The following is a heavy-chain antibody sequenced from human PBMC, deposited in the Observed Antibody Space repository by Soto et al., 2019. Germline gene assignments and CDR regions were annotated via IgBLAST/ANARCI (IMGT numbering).Heavy chain of an antibody. CDR2: ISSSSTTI. CDR1: GFSFSTNT. Sequence: EVPLVESGGGLVQPGGSLRLSCAASGFSFSTNTMDWVRQAPGKGLEWISYISSSSTTIYYADSVKGRFTISRDNANNSLYLQMNSLRAEDTAVYYCAHYGGRGFWGQGTMVTVSS. CDR3: AHYGGRGF. J-gene: IGHJ3*01. V-gene: IGHV3-48*01. D-gene: IGHD4-17*01.